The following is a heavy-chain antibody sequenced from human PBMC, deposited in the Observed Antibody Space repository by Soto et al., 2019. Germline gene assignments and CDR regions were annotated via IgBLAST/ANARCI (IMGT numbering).Heavy chain of an antibody. D-gene: IGHD2-21*01. Sequence: SQTLSLTCAISGDSVSSNSAAWNWIRQSPSRGLEWLGRTYYRSKWYNDYAVSVKSRITINPDTSKNQFSLQLSSVTPEDTAVYYCARDGEQDGDSYYYCGMDVWGQGTTVTVSS. J-gene: IGHJ6*02. CDR2: TYYRSKWYN. CDR3: ARDGEQDGDSYYYCGMDV. V-gene: IGHV6-1*01. CDR1: GDSVSSNSAA.